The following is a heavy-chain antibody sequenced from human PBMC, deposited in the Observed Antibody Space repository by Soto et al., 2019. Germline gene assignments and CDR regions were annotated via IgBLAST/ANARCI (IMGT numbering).Heavy chain of an antibody. Sequence: QVQLMQSGAEVKKPGASVKVSCKASGDTFTDYYIHWVRQAPGQGLEWMGTVNPSGGHTTYAQHFLGRVTMTRDTSTNTLSMELTSLTSDDTAIYYCARGGHVVVVTAALDYWGQGTLVTVSS. V-gene: IGHV1-46*01. CDR2: VNPSGGHT. CDR1: GDTFTDYY. J-gene: IGHJ4*02. D-gene: IGHD2-21*02. CDR3: ARGGHVVVVTAALDY.